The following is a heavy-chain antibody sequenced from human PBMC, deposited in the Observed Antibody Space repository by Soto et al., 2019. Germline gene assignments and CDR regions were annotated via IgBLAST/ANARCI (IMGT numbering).Heavy chain of an antibody. V-gene: IGHV5-51*01. CDR2: IYPGDSDT. J-gene: IGHJ6*02. D-gene: IGHD4-17*01. CDR3: AREGGDYFNNYYYYGMDV. CDR1: GYSFTSYW. Sequence: GESLKISCTGSGYSFTSYWIGWVRQMPGKGLEWMGIIYPGDSDTRYSPSFQGQVTISADKSISTAYLQWSSLKAADTAMYYCAREGGDYFNNYYYYGMDVWGQGTTVTVSS.